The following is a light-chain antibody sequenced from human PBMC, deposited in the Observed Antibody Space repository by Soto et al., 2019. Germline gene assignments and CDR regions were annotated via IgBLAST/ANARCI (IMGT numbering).Light chain of an antibody. Sequence: EIVMTQSPATLSVSPGERATLSCRASQSINSKLAWYQQKPGQAPRLLIYGASTRATGISDRFSGSGSGTEFTLTISSLQSEDFAVYYCQQYFNLYTFGQGTKLEIK. CDR2: GAS. V-gene: IGKV3D-15*01. J-gene: IGKJ2*01. CDR3: QQYFNLYT. CDR1: QSINSK.